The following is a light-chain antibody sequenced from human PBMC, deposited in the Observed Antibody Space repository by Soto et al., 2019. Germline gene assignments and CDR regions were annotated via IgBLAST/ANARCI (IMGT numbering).Light chain of an antibody. V-gene: IGKV3-20*01. CDR1: QSVRSSN. CDR2: GAS. CDR3: QQYGSSPRT. J-gene: IGKJ2*01. Sequence: EIVLTQSPATLSLSPGERTTLSCRASQSVRSSNLAWYQQKPGQAPRLLIYGASSRATGIPDRFSGSGSGTDFTLTISRLEPEDFAVYYCQQYGSSPRTFGQGTKLEIK.